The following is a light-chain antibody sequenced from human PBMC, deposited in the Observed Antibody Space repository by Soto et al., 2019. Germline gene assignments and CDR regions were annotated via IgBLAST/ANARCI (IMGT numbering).Light chain of an antibody. CDR2: GAS. V-gene: IGKV3-20*01. J-gene: IGKJ2*01. CDR3: QQYGSSPYT. CDR1: QSVRSGY. Sequence: IVLTQSPGTLSLSPGERASLSCRASQSVRSGYLAWYQQKPGQAPRLLMYGASYRATGIPDRFSGGGSGTDFTLTVSRLETEEFAVYYCQQYGSSPYTFGQGTKLEI.